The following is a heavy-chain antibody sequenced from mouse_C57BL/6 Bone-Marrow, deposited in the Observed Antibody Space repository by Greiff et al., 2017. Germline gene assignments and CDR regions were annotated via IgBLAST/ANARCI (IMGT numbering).Heavy chain of an antibody. D-gene: IGHD4-1*01. Sequence: QVQLQQPGAELVRPGSSVKLSCKASGYTFTSYWMDWVKQRPGQGLEWIGNIYPSDSETHYNQQFKDKATLTVDKSSSTAYMQLSSLTSEDSAVYYCARWDLNWDYWGQGTTLTVSS. CDR1: GYTFTSYW. CDR2: IYPSDSET. J-gene: IGHJ2*01. V-gene: IGHV1-61*01. CDR3: ARWDLNWDY.